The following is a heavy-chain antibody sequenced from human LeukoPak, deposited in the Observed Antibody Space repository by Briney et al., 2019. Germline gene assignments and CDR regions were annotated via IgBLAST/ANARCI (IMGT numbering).Heavy chain of an antibody. CDR3: ARSPGGAYFDY. D-gene: IGHD3-16*01. V-gene: IGHV4-39*01. CDR1: GGSISSSSYY. Sequence: SETLSLTCTVSGGSISSSSYYWGWIRQPPGKGMEWIGNIYNSGSTYYNPSLKSRVTISADRSKNQFSLKLRSVTAADTAVYYCARSPGGAYFDYWGQGTLVTVSS. J-gene: IGHJ4*02. CDR2: IYNSGST.